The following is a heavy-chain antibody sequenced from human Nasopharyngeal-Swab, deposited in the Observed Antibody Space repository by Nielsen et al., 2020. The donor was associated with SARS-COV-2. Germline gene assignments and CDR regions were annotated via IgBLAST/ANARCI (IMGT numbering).Heavy chain of an antibody. CDR3: ARGYYYDSSGYFDY. V-gene: IGHV2-70*11. D-gene: IGHD3-22*01. Sequence: SGPTLVKPTQTLTLTCTFSGFSLSTSGMCVSRIRQPPGKALEWLARIDWDDDKYYSTSLKTRLTISKDTSKNQVVLTMTNMDPVDTATYYCARGYYYDSSGYFDYWGQGTLVTVSS. CDR1: GFSLSTSGMC. CDR2: IDWDDDK. J-gene: IGHJ4*02.